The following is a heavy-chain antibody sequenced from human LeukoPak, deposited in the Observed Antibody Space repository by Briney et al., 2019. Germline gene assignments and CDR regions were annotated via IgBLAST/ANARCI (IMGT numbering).Heavy chain of an antibody. CDR1: GFSFNAYT. D-gene: IGHD3-16*02. V-gene: IGHV3-21*01. CDR2: ISSSSDYI. J-gene: IGHJ5*02. Sequence: GGSLRLSCAASGFSFNAYTIKWVRQAPGKGLEWVSFISSSSDYIYYADSVKGRFTISRDNAKNSLSLQMNSLRAEDTAVYYCARDSAPYRYDYIWGSYRWVPWFDPWGQGTLVTVSS. CDR3: ARDSAPYRYDYIWGSYRWVPWFDP.